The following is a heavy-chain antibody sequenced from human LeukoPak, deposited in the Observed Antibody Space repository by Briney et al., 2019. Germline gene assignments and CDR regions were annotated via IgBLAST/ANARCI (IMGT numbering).Heavy chain of an antibody. CDR3: AREHWDFDY. J-gene: IGHJ4*02. CDR2: ISGSGEST. D-gene: IGHD7-27*01. Sequence: GGTLRLSCAASGFIFSNYAITWIRQAPGKGLEWVSEISGSGESTYYRDSVTGRFTISRDNSKNTLYLQMNSLRAGDTAIYYCAREHWDFDYWGQGTLVTVSS. V-gene: IGHV3-23*01. CDR1: GFIFSNYA.